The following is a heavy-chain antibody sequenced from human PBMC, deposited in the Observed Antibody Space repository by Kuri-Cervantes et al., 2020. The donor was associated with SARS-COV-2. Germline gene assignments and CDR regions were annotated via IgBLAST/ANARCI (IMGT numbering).Heavy chain of an antibody. D-gene: IGHD3-3*01. Sequence: SVKVSCKASGGTFSSYAISWVRQAPGQGLEWMGGIIPIFGTANYAQKFQGRVTITTDESTSTAYMELNSLRAEDTAVYYCARGDFWSGYYFDYWGQGTLVTVSS. CDR2: IIPIFGTA. J-gene: IGHJ4*02. V-gene: IGHV1-69*05. CDR1: GGTFSSYA. CDR3: ARGDFWSGYYFDY.